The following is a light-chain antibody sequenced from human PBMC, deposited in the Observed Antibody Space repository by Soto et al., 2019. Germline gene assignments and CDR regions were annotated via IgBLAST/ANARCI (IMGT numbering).Light chain of an antibody. Sequence: DILLTESPITLSLSPGQRAPLSCRASQSISSSFLGWYQQKPGQAPRLLMYGASIRAAGVPDRFSGSGSGTEFTLTISRLEPEDFTVYYCHHYETFGQGTKV. CDR3: HHYET. J-gene: IGKJ1*01. V-gene: IGKV3-20*01. CDR2: GAS. CDR1: QSISSSF.